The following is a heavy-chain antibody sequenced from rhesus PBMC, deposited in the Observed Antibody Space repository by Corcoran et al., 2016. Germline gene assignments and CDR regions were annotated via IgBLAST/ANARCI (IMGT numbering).Heavy chain of an antibody. CDR2: VDPEDGEA. V-gene: IGHV1-111*02. D-gene: IGHD6-25*01. CDR1: GYTFTDYY. CDR3: ATTAGYSGSWGPYDYGLDS. Sequence: EVQLVQSGAEVKKPGASVKISCKPSGYTFTDYYLPWVRQASGKSLEWMGRVDPEDGEAIHAQKVQDRVTSTADTATDTAYMELSSLRSEDTAVYYCATTAGYSGSWGPYDYGLDSWGQGVLVTVSS. J-gene: IGHJ6*01.